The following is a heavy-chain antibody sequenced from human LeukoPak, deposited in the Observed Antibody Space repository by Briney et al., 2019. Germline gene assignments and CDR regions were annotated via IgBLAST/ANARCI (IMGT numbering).Heavy chain of an antibody. Sequence: VASVKVSCKASGYTFTSYYMHWVRQAPGQGLEWLGIINPSGGSTSYAQKFQGRVTMTRDTSTSTVYMELNSLRFEDTAVYYCARESLGSYNRVVIVARGHDAFDIWGQGTMVIVSS. CDR1: GYTFTSYY. J-gene: IGHJ3*02. D-gene: IGHD3-3*01. V-gene: IGHV1-46*01. CDR2: INPSGGST. CDR3: ARESLGSYNRVVIVARGHDAFDI.